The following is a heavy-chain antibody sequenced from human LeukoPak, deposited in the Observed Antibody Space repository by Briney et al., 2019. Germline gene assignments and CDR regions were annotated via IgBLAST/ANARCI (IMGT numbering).Heavy chain of an antibody. CDR1: GFTFSSYA. CDR2: ISYDGSNK. D-gene: IGHD6-13*01. CDR3: ARTYSSSWPFDY. J-gene: IGHJ4*02. V-gene: IGHV3-30*01. Sequence: GGSLRLSCAASGFTFSSYAMHWVRQAPGKGLEWVAVISYDGSNKYYADSVKGRFTISRDNSKNTLYLQMNGLRAEDTAVYYCARTYSSSWPFDYWGQGTLVTVSS.